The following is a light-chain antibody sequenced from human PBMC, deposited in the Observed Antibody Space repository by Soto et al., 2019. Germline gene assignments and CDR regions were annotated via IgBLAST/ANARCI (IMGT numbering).Light chain of an antibody. J-gene: IGKJ5*01. CDR1: PSVTNY. CDR2: GAF. Sequence: EIVLTQSPATLSLSPGERATLSCRASPSVTNYLAWYQQKPGQAPRLLIYGAFNRAPGIPARFSGSGSGTDFTLTISSLEPEDFAVYYCQQRNIWPPVTFGQGTRLESK. CDR3: QQRNIWPPVT. V-gene: IGKV3-11*01.